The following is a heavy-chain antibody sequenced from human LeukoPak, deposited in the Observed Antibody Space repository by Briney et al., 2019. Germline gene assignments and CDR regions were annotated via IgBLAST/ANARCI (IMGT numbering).Heavy chain of an antibody. CDR2: IYSHGTN. V-gene: IGHV4-4*07. J-gene: IGHJ6*03. CDR1: GDSIINYY. CDR3: TREAMQQFPPYYYYYMDV. D-gene: IGHD6-13*01. Sequence: SQTLSLTCSVSGDSIINYYWSWIREPAGKGLEWLGRIYSHGTNDYNPSVKRRLTMSVDISKRQISLKLTSVTAADTAVYYCTREAMQQFPPYYYYYMDVWGKGTAVTVSS.